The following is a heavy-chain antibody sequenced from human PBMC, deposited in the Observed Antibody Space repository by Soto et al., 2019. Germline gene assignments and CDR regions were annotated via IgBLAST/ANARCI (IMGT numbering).Heavy chain of an antibody. CDR2: IYYTGYT. CDR1: GGPISSSSYY. CDR3: ARSAIATHWFFDL. V-gene: IGHV4-39*01. D-gene: IGHD5-18*01. J-gene: IGHJ2*01. Sequence: LSLTCTVSGGPISSSSYYWGWIRQAPGKGLEWLATIYYTGYTYHNPSLKSHVTISVDTSKNQFSLKLTSVTAADTALYYCARSAIATHWFFDLWGRGTLVTVSS.